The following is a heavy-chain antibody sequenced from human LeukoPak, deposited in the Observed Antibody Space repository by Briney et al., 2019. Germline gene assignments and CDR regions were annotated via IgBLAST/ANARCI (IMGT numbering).Heavy chain of an antibody. V-gene: IGHV3-23*01. CDR1: GFPFSSSV. J-gene: IGHJ4*02. Sequence: GGSLRLSCAASGFPFSSSVMTWVRQAPGKGLEWVSVITGSGAVTYYADSVKGRFTISRDKSKNTVHLDMNTLRAEDTARYYCAKARTANDYGSGSFYKGFDSWGQGTLVTVSS. D-gene: IGHD3-10*01. CDR3: AKARTANDYGSGSFYKGFDS. CDR2: ITGSGAVT.